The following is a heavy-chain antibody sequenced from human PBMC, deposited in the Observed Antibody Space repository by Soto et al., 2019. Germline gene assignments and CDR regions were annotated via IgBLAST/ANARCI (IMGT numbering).Heavy chain of an antibody. CDR2: LVGSGADK. CDR3: AKHLIANNGVWDPFDM. V-gene: IGHV3-23*01. CDR1: GFNFPAYA. J-gene: IGHJ3*02. Sequence: EVQLLESGGGLVQPGGSLRLSCAASGFNFPAYAMNWVRQAPGKGRQWVAGLVGSGADKNYADSVRGRFTVSRDNSRNTLYLQMNSLRDEDTAVYYCAKHLIANNGVWDPFDMWGRGTQVTVSS. D-gene: IGHD2-8*01.